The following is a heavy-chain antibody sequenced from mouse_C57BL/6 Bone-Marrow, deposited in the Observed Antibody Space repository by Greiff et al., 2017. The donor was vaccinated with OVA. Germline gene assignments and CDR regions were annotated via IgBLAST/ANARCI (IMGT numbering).Heavy chain of an antibody. CDR1: GYTFTSYW. CDR2: IHPNSGST. D-gene: IGHD5-5*01. J-gene: IGHJ2*01. Sequence: VQLQQPGAELVKPGASVKLSCKASGYTFTSYWMHWVKQRPGQGLEWIGMIHPNSGSTNYNEKVKSKGSLTVDKSSSTAYMQLISLTAEYSAVYSCARLIYLDCFDYGSQGTTLTVSS. V-gene: IGHV1-64*01. CDR3: ARLIYLDCFDY.